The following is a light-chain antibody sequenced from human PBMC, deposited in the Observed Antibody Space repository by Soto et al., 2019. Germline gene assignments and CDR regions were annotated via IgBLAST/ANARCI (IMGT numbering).Light chain of an antibody. CDR2: AAS. J-gene: IGKJ2*01. CDR3: QPYGVSQHT. V-gene: IGKV3-20*01. Sequence: ESVLTQSPGTLSLSPGERATLSCRASLAVTSNFLAWYQQKPGQAPRLRIYAASSRATGIPDRFSGSGSGTDFTITISSMEPEDFAVYYCQPYGVSQHTFGKGTKLETK. CDR1: LAVTSNF.